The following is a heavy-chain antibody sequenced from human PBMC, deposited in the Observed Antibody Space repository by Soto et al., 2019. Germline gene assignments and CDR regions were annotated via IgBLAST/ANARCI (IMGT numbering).Heavy chain of an antibody. CDR1: GGSISSSSYY. J-gene: IGHJ4*02. CDR3: ARSLHDFWSGRVTDY. D-gene: IGHD3-3*01. V-gene: IGHV4-39*01. Sequence: QLQLQESGPGLVKPSETLSLTCTVSGGSISSSSYYWGWIRQPPGKGLEWIGSIYYSGSTYYNPSLKSRVTISVDTSKNQFSLKLSSVTAADTAVYYCARSLHDFWSGRVTDYWGQGTLVTVSS. CDR2: IYYSGST.